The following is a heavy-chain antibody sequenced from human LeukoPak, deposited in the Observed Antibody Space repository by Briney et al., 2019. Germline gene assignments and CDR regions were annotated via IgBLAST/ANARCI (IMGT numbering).Heavy chain of an antibody. Sequence: PSETLSLTCTVSGGSISSSSYYWGWIRQPPGKGLEWIGSIYYSGSTYYNPSLKSRVTISVDTSKNQFSLKLSSVTAADTAVYYCARVTGSIAAAEWFDPWGQGTLVTVSS. D-gene: IGHD6-13*01. V-gene: IGHV4-39*07. CDR1: GGSISSSSYY. CDR3: ARVTGSIAAAEWFDP. CDR2: IYYSGST. J-gene: IGHJ5*02.